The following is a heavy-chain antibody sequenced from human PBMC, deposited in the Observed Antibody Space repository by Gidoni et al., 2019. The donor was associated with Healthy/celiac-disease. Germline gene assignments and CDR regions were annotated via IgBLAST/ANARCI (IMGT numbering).Heavy chain of an antibody. V-gene: IGHV3-33*01. D-gene: IGHD1-1*01. CDR1: GFTFSSYG. CDR2: IWYDGSNK. Sequence: QVQLVESGGGVVQPGRSLRLSCAASGFTFSSYGMHWVRQAPGKGLEWVAVIWYDGSNKYYADSVKGRFTISRDNSKNTLYLQMNSLRAEDTAVYYCATHAGTPYYYYGMDVWGQGTTVTVSS. CDR3: ATHAGTPYYYYGMDV. J-gene: IGHJ6*02.